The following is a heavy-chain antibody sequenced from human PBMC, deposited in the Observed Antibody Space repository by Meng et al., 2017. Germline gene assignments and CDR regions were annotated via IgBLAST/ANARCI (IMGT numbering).Heavy chain of an antibody. J-gene: IGHJ4*02. CDR1: GASGHSNSVA. CDR3: ARGSYSFDS. V-gene: IGHV6-1*01. D-gene: IGHD1-26*01. Sequence: QLHQSSQRLGKPPPRLYPICGIAGASGHSNSVAWHWIRQPPSGGLEWLGRAYYRSKWYHDYAESVKSLIIIDPDTSKNQFSLQLRSVTPEDSAVYYCARGSYSFDSWGQRTLVTVSS. CDR2: AYYRSKWYH.